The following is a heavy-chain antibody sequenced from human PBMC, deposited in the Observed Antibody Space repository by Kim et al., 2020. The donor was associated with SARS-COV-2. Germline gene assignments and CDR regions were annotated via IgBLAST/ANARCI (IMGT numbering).Heavy chain of an antibody. Sequence: SETLSLTCTVSGGSISTNTYYWDRNRQPPGKGLQWIASISNSGSSYYNPSLKSRVTMAVDTPKNQFSLKLSSLTVADPAVYYCARPRGFSGASGRQAGWFAPGG. V-gene: IGHV4-39*01. J-gene: IGHJ5*02. CDR3: ARPRGFSGASGRQAGWFAP. D-gene: IGHD3-10*01. CDR2: ISNSGSS. CDR1: GGSISTNTYY.